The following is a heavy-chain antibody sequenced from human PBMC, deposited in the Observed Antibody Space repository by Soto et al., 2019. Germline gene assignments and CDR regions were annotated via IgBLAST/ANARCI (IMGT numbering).Heavy chain of an antibody. D-gene: IGHD3-22*01. CDR2: IYNSGST. CDR3: ANGDGSYYDSSGRLGFDP. CDR1: GGSISSGDYY. Sequence: LSLTCTVPGGSISSGDYYWSWIRQHPGKGLEWIGNIYNSGSTYYNPSLKSRVTISVDTSKNQVVLTMTNMDAVDTGTYYCANGDGSYYDSSGRLGFDPWGQGTLVTVSS. V-gene: IGHV4-31*08. J-gene: IGHJ5*02.